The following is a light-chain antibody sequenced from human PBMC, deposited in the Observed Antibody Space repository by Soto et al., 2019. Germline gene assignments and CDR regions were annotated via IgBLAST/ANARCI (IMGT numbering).Light chain of an antibody. V-gene: IGLV1-44*01. CDR3: TAWDDSLNVVL. CDR1: RANIGSNH. J-gene: IGLJ2*01. Sequence: QSVLTQPPSASGTPGQRVTISCSGNRANIGSNHVNWYQQIPGRAPKLLVYSYNQRPSGVPDRFSASKSATSASLAISGLQSDDEADYYCTAWDDSLNVVLFGGGTKLTVL. CDR2: SYN.